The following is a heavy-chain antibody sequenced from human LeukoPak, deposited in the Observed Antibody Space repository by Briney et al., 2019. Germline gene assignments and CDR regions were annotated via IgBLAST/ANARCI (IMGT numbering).Heavy chain of an antibody. CDR3: AKCPNDAFDI. CDR2: IYYSGTT. J-gene: IGHJ3*02. D-gene: IGHD2-2*01. CDR1: DASLGSSAYY. V-gene: IGHV4-39*02. Sequence: SETLSLTCTVSDASLGSSAYYWGWIRQPPGRELEWIGSIYYSGTTYYNPSLKSRVTISVDTSKNHFSLKLSSVTAADTAMYYCAKCPNDAFDIWGQGTMVTVSS.